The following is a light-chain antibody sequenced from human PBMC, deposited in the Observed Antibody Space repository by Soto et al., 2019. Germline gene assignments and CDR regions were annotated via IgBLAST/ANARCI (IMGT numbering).Light chain of an antibody. CDR2: GAS. Sequence: EIVLTQSPGTLSSSPGERATLSCRASQSISSNYLAWYQQKPGQAPRLLIYGASSRATGIPVRFSGSGSGTDFTLTISRLEPEDFAVYYCQHYGSAPLTFGGGTKGEIK. CDR3: QHYGSAPLT. CDR1: QSISSNY. V-gene: IGKV3-20*01. J-gene: IGKJ4*01.